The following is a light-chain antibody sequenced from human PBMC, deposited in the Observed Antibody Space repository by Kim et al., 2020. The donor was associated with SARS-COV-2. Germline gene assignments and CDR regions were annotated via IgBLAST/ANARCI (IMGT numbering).Light chain of an antibody. CDR1: QNISVF. J-gene: IGKJ4*01. CDR2: ATS. CDR3: QQSHSVPLT. Sequence: DIQMTQSPSSLSASLGDRVIITCRASQNISVFLNWYQQKPGKPPKVLISATSHLYGGVPSRFSGSGSGIDFTLTINTLQPEDFAAYYCQQSHSVPLTFGGGTKVDIK. V-gene: IGKV1-39*01.